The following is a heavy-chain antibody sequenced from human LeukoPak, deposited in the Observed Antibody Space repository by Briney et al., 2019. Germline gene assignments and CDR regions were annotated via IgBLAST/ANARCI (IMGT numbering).Heavy chain of an antibody. CDR3: ARGEYYYDSSGYYF. CDR2: IWYDGSNK. V-gene: IGHV3-33*01. Sequence: GRSLRLSCAASGFTFSSYGMHWVRQAPGKGLEWVAVIWYDGSNKYYADSVKGRFTISRDNSKNTLYLQMNSLRAEDTAVYYCARGEYYYDSSGYYFWGQGTLVTVSS. J-gene: IGHJ4*02. CDR1: GFTFSSYG. D-gene: IGHD3-22*01.